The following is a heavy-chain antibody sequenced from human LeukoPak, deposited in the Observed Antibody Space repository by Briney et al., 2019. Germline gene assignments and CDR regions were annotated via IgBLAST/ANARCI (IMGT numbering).Heavy chain of an antibody. D-gene: IGHD3-3*01. CDR1: GGSFSGYY. CDR2: INHSGGT. J-gene: IGHJ4*02. V-gene: IGHV4-34*01. Sequence: PSETLSLTCAVYGGSFSGYYWSWIRQPPGKGLEWIGEINHSGGTNYNPSLKSRVTISVDTSKNQFSLKLSSVTAADTAVYYCARGPDDFWSGYYTGVDYWGQGTLVTVSS. CDR3: ARGPDDFWSGYYTGVDY.